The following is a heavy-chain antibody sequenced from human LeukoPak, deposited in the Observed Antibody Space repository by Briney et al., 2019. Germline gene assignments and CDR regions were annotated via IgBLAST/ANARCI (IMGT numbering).Heavy chain of an antibody. J-gene: IGHJ4*02. CDR1: GFTFSKYW. CDR3: ATKQWLAPPPDS. D-gene: IGHD6-19*01. CDR2: INTDGTDT. V-gene: IGHV3-74*01. Sequence: GGSLRLSCAASGFTFSKYWMLWVRQAPGKGLESVSRINTDGTDTTYADSVKGRFTVSRDNADSTMFLQMNSVRDEDTAVYYCATKQWLAPPPDSWGQGTPVTVSS.